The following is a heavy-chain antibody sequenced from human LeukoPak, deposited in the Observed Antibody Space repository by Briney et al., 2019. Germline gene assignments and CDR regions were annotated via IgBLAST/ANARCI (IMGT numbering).Heavy chain of an antibody. Sequence: SETLSLTCTVSGGSISSSSYYWGWIRQPPGKGLEWIGSIYYSGSTYYNPSLKSRVTISVDTSKNQFSLKLSSVTAADTAVYYCAREGAMAAALDYWGQGTLVTVSS. CDR1: GGSISSSSYY. D-gene: IGHD6-13*01. V-gene: IGHV4-39*07. CDR3: AREGAMAAALDY. J-gene: IGHJ4*02. CDR2: IYYSGST.